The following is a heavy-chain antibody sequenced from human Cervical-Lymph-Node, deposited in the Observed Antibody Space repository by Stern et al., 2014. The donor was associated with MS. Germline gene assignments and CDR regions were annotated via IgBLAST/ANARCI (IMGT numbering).Heavy chain of an antibody. CDR1: GDTFSYYA. J-gene: IGHJ6*02. Sequence: QVQLGQSGAEVKKPGSSVKVSCKGSGDTFSYYAISWVRQAPGQGLEWMGGLIPILGSPDYAQNFKARVTISADESTKTSYMELTSLRSDDTAVYYCARGPDYWNGDRFFYHGMDVWGQGTMVTVSS. CDR3: ARGPDYWNGDRFFYHGMDV. D-gene: IGHD3-3*01. V-gene: IGHV1-69*01. CDR2: LIPILGSP.